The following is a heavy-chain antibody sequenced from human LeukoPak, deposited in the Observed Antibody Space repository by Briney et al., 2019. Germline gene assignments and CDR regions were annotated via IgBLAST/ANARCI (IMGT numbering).Heavy chain of an antibody. D-gene: IGHD3-22*01. J-gene: IGHJ4*02. CDR1: GGSFSGYY. CDR3: AHAGELLLRGIFDY. CDR2: INHSGST. Sequence: SETLSLTCAVYGGSFSGYYWSWIRQPPGKGLEWIGEINHSGSTNYNPSLKSRVTISVDTSKNQFSLKLSSVTAADTAVYYCAHAGELLLRGIFDYWGQGTLVTVSS. V-gene: IGHV4-34*01.